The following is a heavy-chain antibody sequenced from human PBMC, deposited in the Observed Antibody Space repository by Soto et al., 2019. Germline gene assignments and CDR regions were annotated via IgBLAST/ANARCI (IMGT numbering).Heavy chain of an antibody. CDR2: ISAYSGNT. V-gene: IGHV1-18*01. J-gene: IGHJ5*02. Sequence: ASVKVSCKASGYTFTSYGISWVRQAPGQGLEWMGWISAYSGNTNYAQKLQGRVTMTTDTSTSTAYMELRSLRSDDTAVYYCARDLVVVPAAIALDPWGQGTLVTVSS. CDR1: GYTFTSYG. CDR3: ARDLVVVPAAIALDP. D-gene: IGHD2-2*02.